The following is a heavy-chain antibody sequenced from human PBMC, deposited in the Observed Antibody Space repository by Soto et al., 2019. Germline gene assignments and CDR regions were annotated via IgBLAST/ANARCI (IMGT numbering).Heavy chain of an antibody. CDR2: IWYDGSNK. V-gene: IGHV3-33*01. CDR1: GFTFSSYG. D-gene: IGHD2-15*01. J-gene: IGHJ3*02. Sequence: GGSLRLSCAASGFTFSSYGMHWVRQAPGKGLEWVAVIWYDGSNKYYADSVKGGFTISRDNSKNTLYLQMNSLRAEDTAVYYCARSQVDCSGGSCYPKNDAFDIWGQGTMVTVSS. CDR3: ARSQVDCSGGSCYPKNDAFDI.